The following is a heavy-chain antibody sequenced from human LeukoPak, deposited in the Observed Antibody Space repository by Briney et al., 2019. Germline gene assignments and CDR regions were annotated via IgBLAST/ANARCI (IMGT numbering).Heavy chain of an antibody. V-gene: IGHV3-11*01. J-gene: IGHJ6*02. D-gene: IGHD2-15*01. CDR3: AKNLYCGGGSCYPSALGMDV. CDR2: ISSSGGTT. CDR1: GFTSSDYY. Sequence: PGGSLRLSCAASGFTSSDYYMTWIRQPPGKGPEWISYISSSGGTTTYVDSVKGRFTISRDNAKNSLYLQMNSLRADDTAVYYCAKNLYCGGGSCYPSALGMDVWGQGTTVTVSS.